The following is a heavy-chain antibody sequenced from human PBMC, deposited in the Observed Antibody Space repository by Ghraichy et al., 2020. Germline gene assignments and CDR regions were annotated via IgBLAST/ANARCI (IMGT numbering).Heavy chain of an antibody. V-gene: IGHV4-4*07. CDR1: GGSISSYY. CDR2: IYTSGST. CDR3: ARGPPPLGYCSGGSCYMRGYYFDY. Sequence: SETLSLTCTVSGGSISSYYWSWIRQPAGKGLEWIGRIYTSGSTNYNPSLKSRVTMSVDTSKNQFSLKLSSVTAADTAVYYCARGPPPLGYCSGGSCYMRGYYFDYWGQGTLVTVSS. J-gene: IGHJ4*02. D-gene: IGHD2-15*01.